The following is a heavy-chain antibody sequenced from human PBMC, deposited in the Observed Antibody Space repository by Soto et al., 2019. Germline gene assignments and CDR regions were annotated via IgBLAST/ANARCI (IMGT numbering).Heavy chain of an antibody. Sequence: PGGSLRLSCAASGFTFSSYSMNWVRQAPGKGLEWVSSISSSSSYIYYADSVKGRFTISRDNAKNSLYLQMNSLRAEDTAVYYCASTRLRWYYYFDYWGQGTLVTVSS. V-gene: IGHV3-21*01. CDR3: ASTRLRWYYYFDY. CDR1: GFTFSSYS. D-gene: IGHD4-17*01. CDR2: ISSSSSYI. J-gene: IGHJ4*02.